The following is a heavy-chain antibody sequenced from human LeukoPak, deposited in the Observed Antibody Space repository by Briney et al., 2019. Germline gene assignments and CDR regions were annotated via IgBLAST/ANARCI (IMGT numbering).Heavy chain of an antibody. J-gene: IGHJ3*02. V-gene: IGHV4-30-4*08. Sequence: SETLSLTYTVSGGSISSGDYYWSWIRQPPGKGLEWIGYIYYSGSTYYNPSLKSRVTISVDTSKNQFSLKLSSVTAADTAVYYCARDGEDSSSSREDAFDIWGQGTMVTVSS. CDR1: GGSISSGDYY. D-gene: IGHD6-6*01. CDR2: IYYSGST. CDR3: ARDGEDSSSSREDAFDI.